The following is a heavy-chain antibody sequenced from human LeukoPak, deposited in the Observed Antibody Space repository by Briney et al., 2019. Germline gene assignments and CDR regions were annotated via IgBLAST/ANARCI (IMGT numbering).Heavy chain of an antibody. CDR1: GFIFSSYD. CDR2: VGVSAGGT. V-gene: IGHV3-23*01. J-gene: IGHJ4*02. CDR3: AKNRGSYRLFDY. Sequence: GGSLRLSCAASGFIFSSYDMNWVRQAPWKGLEWASAVGVSAGGTYYADSVKGRFIISRDNSKNILYLQMNSLTAEDTAVYFCAKNRGSYRLFDYWGQGTLVTVSS. D-gene: IGHD1-26*01.